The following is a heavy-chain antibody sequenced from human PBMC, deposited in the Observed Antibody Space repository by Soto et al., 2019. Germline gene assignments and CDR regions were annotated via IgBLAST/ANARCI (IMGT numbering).Heavy chain of an antibody. J-gene: IGHJ4*02. CDR1: GGSFSDYY. D-gene: IGHD4-4*01. Sequence: QVQLQQCGAGLLKPSETLSLTCAVYGGSFSDYYWSWIRQPPGKGLEWIGEINHSGSTNYNPSLKSRVTISVDTSKNQFSLKLSSVTAADTAVYYCARGQGNYYYWGQGTLVTVSS. V-gene: IGHV4-34*01. CDR3: ARGQGNYYY. CDR2: INHSGST.